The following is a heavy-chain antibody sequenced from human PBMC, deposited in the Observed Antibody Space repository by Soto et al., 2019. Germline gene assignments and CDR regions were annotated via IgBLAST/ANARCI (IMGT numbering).Heavy chain of an antibody. J-gene: IGHJ4*02. CDR3: AKDDFSSGWPILFDY. V-gene: IGHV3-23*01. CDR2: ISGSGGST. CDR1: GFTFSSYA. Sequence: GGSLRLSCAASGFTFSSYAMSWVRQAPGKWLEWVSAISGSGGSTYYADSVKGRFTISRDNSKNTLYLQMNSLRAEDTAVYYCAKDDFSSGWPILFDYWGQGTLVTVSS. D-gene: IGHD6-19*01.